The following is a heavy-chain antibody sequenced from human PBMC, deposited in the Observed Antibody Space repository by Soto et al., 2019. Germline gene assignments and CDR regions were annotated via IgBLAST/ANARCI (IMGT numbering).Heavy chain of an antibody. Sequence: GGSLRLSCAASGFTFSSYSMNWVRQAPGKGLEWVSSISSSSSYIYYADSVKGRFTISRDNAKNSLYLQMNSLRAEDTAVYYCARFLEGSSWSYYFDYWGQGTLVTV. V-gene: IGHV3-21*01. CDR2: ISSSSSYI. D-gene: IGHD6-13*01. J-gene: IGHJ4*02. CDR3: ARFLEGSSWSYYFDY. CDR1: GFTFSSYS.